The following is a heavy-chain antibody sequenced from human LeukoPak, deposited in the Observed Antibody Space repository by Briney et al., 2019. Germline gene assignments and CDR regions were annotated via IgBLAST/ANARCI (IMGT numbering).Heavy chain of an antibody. V-gene: IGHV4-61*02. D-gene: IGHD4-17*01. CDR1: GGSISSGSYY. CDR2: IYTSGST. Sequence: PSETLSLTCTVSGGSISSGSYYWSWIRQPAGKGLEWIGRIYTSGSTNYNPSLKSRVTMSVDTSKNQFSLKLSSVTAADTAVYYCARGAVTTDPYFDYWGQGTLVTVSS. J-gene: IGHJ4*02. CDR3: ARGAVTTDPYFDY.